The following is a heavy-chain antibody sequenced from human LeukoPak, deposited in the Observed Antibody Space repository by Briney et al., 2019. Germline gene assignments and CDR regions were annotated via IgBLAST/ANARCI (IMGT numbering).Heavy chain of an antibody. CDR3: AGSTRMIPEDY. CDR2: IGGSNSTT. J-gene: IGHJ4*02. CDR1: GFTFSAHA. Sequence: GGSLRLSCVASGFTFSAHAMSWVRQAPAKGLEGVSVIGGSNSTTFYVGSVKGRFTTSRNNSKDTWNLQRTSLRAEDTAVYTCAGSTRMIPEDYCGQGALVTVSS. D-gene: IGHD1-14*01. V-gene: IGHV3-23*01.